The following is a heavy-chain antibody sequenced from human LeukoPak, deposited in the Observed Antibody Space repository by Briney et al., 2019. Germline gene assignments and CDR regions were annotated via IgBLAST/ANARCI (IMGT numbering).Heavy chain of an antibody. CDR1: GGSISSYY. Sequence: SETLSLTCTVSGGSISSYYWSWIRQPPGKGLEWIGSIYHSGSTYYNPSLKSRVTISVDTSKNQFSLKLSSVTAADTAVYYCARGPLVDYFDYWGQGTLVTVSS. J-gene: IGHJ4*02. CDR3: ARGPLVDYFDY. V-gene: IGHV4-38-2*02. CDR2: IYHSGST.